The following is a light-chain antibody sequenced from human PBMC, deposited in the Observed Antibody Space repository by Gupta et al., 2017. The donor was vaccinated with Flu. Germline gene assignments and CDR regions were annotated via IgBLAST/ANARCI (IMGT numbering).Light chain of an antibody. CDR3: FSYSGSYTLV. CDR1: SSDVGGYNY. V-gene: IGLV2-11*01. J-gene: IGLJ2*01. Sequence: QSAMTQPRSVSGSTGQSVTISCTGTSSDVGGYNYVSWYQQHTGKAPKLVIYDVSKRPSGVPDSFSGSTSGNTASLTISGLQAEDGADYYCFSYSGSYTLVFGGGTKLTVL. CDR2: DVS.